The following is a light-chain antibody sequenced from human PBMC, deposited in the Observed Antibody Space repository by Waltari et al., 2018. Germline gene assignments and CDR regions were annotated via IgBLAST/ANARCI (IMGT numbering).Light chain of an antibody. CDR1: SSAIGRYDI. Sequence: QSALTQPASASGSPGQSVTISCTGASSAIGRYDIVAWYQQHPGNAPNLIICDVSKWPSVVSDRFSGSKSGDTASLTISGLQFEDEADYYCCSYAGNYIWVFGGGTRLTVL. J-gene: IGLJ3*02. V-gene: IGLV2-23*02. CDR2: DVS. CDR3: CSYAGNYIWV.